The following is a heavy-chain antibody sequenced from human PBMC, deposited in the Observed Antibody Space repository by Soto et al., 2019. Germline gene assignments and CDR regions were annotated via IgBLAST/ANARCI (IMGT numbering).Heavy chain of an antibody. CDR2: IYYSGST. D-gene: IGHD3-16*02. CDR1: GGSISSYY. CDR3: AREAMITFGGVIVDYYGMDV. V-gene: IGHV4-59*01. J-gene: IGHJ6*02. Sequence: TLSLTCTVSGGSISSYYWSWIRQPPGKGLEWIGYIYYSGSTNYNPSLKSRVTISVDTSKNQFSLKLSSVTAADTAVYYCAREAMITFGGVIVDYYGMDVWGQGTTVTVSS.